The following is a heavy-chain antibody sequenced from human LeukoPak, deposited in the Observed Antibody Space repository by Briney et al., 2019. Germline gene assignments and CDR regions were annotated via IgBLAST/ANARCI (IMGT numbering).Heavy chain of an antibody. V-gene: IGHV1-2*02. CDR2: INPNSGGT. D-gene: IGHD4-17*01. CDR1: GYTFTGYY. CDR3: ARGIPYGDYVTRWFDP. Sequence: GASVKVSCKASGYTFTGYYMHWVRQAPGQGLEWMGWINPNSGGTNYAQKFQGRVTMTRDTSISTAYMELSRLRSDDTAVYYCARGIPYGDYVTRWFDPWGQGTLVTVSS. J-gene: IGHJ5*02.